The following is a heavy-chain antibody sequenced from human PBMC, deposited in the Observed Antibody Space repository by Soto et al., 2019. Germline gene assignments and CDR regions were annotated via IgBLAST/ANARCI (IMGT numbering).Heavy chain of an antibody. CDR1: GASLGGFH. J-gene: IGHJ3*02. V-gene: IGHV4-34*12. Sequence: SETMSLTCPLYGASLGGFHWTWLRQAPGKGLEWIGELIHGGSTNYNPSLKGRVSFSLDTSKNQFSLHLMSVTAADTAVYYCARMPLGYDYVRQTWREVGDSFDIGGRGTLVT. CDR3: ARMPLGYDYVRQTWREVGDSFDI. CDR2: LIHGGST. D-gene: IGHD3-16*01.